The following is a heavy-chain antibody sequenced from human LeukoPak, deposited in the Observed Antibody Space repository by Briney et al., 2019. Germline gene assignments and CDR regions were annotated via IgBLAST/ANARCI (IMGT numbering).Heavy chain of an antibody. J-gene: IGHJ6*02. V-gene: IGHV4-59*08. Sequence: KPSETLSLTCTVSGGSISSYYWSWIRQPPGKGLEWIGYIYYSGSTNYNPSLKSRVTISVDTSKNQFSLKLSSVTAADTAVYYCARLVVVPAAMHNYHYYYGMDVWGQGTTVTVSS. CDR3: ARLVVVPAAMHNYHYYYGMDV. CDR2: IYYSGST. CDR1: GGSISSYY. D-gene: IGHD2-2*01.